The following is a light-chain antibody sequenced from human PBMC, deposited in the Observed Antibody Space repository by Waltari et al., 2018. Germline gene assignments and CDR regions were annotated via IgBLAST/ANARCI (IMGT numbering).Light chain of an antibody. Sequence: QSPLTQPRSVSGSPGQSFTLSCTGTSSEVGGNNYVSWYQHHPGQAPKLIIYDATKRPSGVPDRFSASKSDNTASLTISGLQAEDEADYYCCSYAGSITFWVFGGGTKLTVL. CDR2: DAT. CDR1: SSEVGGNNY. V-gene: IGLV2-11*01. J-gene: IGLJ3*02. CDR3: CSYAGSITFWV.